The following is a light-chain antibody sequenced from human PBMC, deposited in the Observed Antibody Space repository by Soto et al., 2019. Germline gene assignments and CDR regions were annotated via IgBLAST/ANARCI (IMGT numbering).Light chain of an antibody. CDR3: QQYGSKPPQWT. CDR1: QSVSSSY. Sequence: SVLTQSPGTLSVSPGESATLSCRASQSVSSSYLAGYQQKPGQAPRPLLCGASGRAPGTGDRFSGSWSGADFALTISRLEPADVAVYYCQQYGSKPPQWTFGQGTKVDIK. V-gene: IGKV3-20*01. CDR2: GAS. J-gene: IGKJ1*01.